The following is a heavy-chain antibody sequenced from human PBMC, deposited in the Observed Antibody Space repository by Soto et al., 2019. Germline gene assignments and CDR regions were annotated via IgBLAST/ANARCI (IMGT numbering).Heavy chain of an antibody. Sequence: GGSLRLSCAASGFTFSSYGMHWVRQAPGKGLEWVAVIWYDGSNKYYADSVKGRFTISRDNSKNTLYLQMNSLRAEDTAVYYCARDQRDCSGGSCYPYYFDYWGQGTLVTVSS. CDR2: IWYDGSNK. V-gene: IGHV3-33*01. D-gene: IGHD2-15*01. CDR3: ARDQRDCSGGSCYPYYFDY. J-gene: IGHJ4*02. CDR1: GFTFSSYG.